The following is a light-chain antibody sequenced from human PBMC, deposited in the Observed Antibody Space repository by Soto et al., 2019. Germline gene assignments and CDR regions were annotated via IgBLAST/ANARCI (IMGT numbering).Light chain of an antibody. V-gene: IGKV3-15*01. CDR3: QQYNNRPPLT. Sequence: EIVLTQSPGTLSLSPGERATLSCRASPSVTNFLAWYQQKPGQAPRLLIYGASTRATGIPARFSGSGSGTEFTLTISSLQSKDFAVYYCQQYNNRPPLTFGGGTKVDI. J-gene: IGKJ4*01. CDR1: PSVTNF. CDR2: GAS.